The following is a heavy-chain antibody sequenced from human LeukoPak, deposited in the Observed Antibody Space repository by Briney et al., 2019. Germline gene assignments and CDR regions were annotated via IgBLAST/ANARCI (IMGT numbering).Heavy chain of an antibody. Sequence: TPGGSLRLSCAVSGFTFSFYTINWVRQTPGKGLEWVSSISSDYIHYAESVRGRFTVSRDNAKNSLYLQMNSLSAEDTAIYYCARAPGGPRPGNWFDPWGQGTLVTVSS. CDR1: GFTFSFYT. D-gene: IGHD2-15*01. CDR3: ARAPGGPRPGNWFDP. V-gene: IGHV3-21*01. CDR2: ISSDYI. J-gene: IGHJ5*02.